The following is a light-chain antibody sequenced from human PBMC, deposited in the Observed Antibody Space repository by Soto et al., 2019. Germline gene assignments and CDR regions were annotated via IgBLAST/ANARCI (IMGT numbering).Light chain of an antibody. CDR3: QQYGSSSWT. V-gene: IGKV3-20*01. Sequence: EKGLTQYPGARCLSQGERATLSCRASQSVSSSYLAWYQQKHGQAPRLLIYGASSRATGIPDRFSGSGSGTDLTLTISRLEPEDCAVYYGQQYGSSSWTFGQGTKVDIK. CDR1: QSVSSSY. J-gene: IGKJ1*01. CDR2: GAS.